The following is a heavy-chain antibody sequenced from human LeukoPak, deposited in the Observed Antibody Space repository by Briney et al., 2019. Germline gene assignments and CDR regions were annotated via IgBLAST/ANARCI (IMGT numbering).Heavy chain of an antibody. Sequence: SETLSLTCAVYGGPFSGYYWSWIRQPPGKGLEWIGEINHSGSTNYNPSLKSRVTISVDTSKNQFSLKLSSVTAADTAVYYCARYRPIYYDSSGVDYWGQGTLVTVSS. V-gene: IGHV4-34*01. CDR2: INHSGST. CDR3: ARYRPIYYDSSGVDY. CDR1: GGPFSGYY. D-gene: IGHD3-22*01. J-gene: IGHJ4*02.